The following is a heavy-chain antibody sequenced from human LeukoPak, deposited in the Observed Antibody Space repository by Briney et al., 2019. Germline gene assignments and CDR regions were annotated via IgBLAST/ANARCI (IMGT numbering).Heavy chain of an antibody. CDR2: MNPNSGNT. V-gene: IGHV1-8*01. Sequence: ASVKVSCKASGYTFSSYDINWVRQATGQGLEWMGWMNPNSGNTGYAQKFQGRVTMTRNTSISTAYMKLSSLTSDDTAVYFCVRGPHTSGWPQHYYWGQGTLVTVSS. J-gene: IGHJ4*02. D-gene: IGHD6-19*01. CDR3: VRGPHTSGWPQHYY. CDR1: GYTFSSYD.